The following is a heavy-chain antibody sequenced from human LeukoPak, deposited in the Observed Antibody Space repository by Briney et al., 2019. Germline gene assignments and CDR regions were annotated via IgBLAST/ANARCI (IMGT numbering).Heavy chain of an antibody. D-gene: IGHD3-16*02. J-gene: IGHJ4*02. Sequence: PSETLSLTCTVSGGSVSSGSYYWRWIRQPPGGGLERIGYINYSGSTNYNPSLKSRVTISVDTSNNQFSLKLSSVTAADTAVYYCARGPRDYVWGSYRPNDILDSWGQRTLVTLSS. CDR2: INYSGST. CDR3: ARGPRDYVWGSYRPNDILDS. V-gene: IGHV4-61*01. CDR1: GGSVSSGSYY.